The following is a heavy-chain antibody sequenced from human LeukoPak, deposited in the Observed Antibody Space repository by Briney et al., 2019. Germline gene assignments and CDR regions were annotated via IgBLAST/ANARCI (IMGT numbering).Heavy chain of an antibody. CDR3: AKARYSSGWYYFDY. CDR2: ISGSCGST. Sequence: GGSLRLSCAASGFTFSSYAMSWVRQAPGKGLEWVSAISGSCGSTYYADSVKGRFTISRDNSKNTLYLQMNSLRAEDTAVYYCAKARYSSGWYYFDYWGQGTLVTVSS. V-gene: IGHV3-23*01. J-gene: IGHJ4*02. D-gene: IGHD6-19*01. CDR1: GFTFSSYA.